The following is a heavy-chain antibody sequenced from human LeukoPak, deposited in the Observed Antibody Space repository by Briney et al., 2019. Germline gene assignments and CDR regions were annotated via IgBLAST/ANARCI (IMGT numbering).Heavy chain of an antibody. CDR1: GFTFSNYG. J-gene: IGHJ3*02. CDR3: ARDWSSGSGAFDI. D-gene: IGHD3-22*01. CDR2: IRHDGSKI. V-gene: IGHV3-30*02. Sequence: PGGSLRLSCEASGFTFSNYGMHWVRQAPGKGLEWAAFIRHDGSKIYYADSVKGRFTISRDSSKSTLYLQTNSLRAEDTAVYYCARDWSSGSGAFDIWGQGTMVTVSS.